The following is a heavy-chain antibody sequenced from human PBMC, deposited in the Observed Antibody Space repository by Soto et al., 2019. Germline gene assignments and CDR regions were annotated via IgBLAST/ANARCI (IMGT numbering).Heavy chain of an antibody. CDR2: IKSKTDGGTT. J-gene: IGHJ5*02. D-gene: IGHD1-26*01. Sequence: PGGSLRLSCAASGFTFSNAWMNWVCQAPGKGLEWVGRIKSKTDGGTTDYAAPVKGRFTISRDDSKNTLYLQMNSLKTEDTAVYYCTTSFRGVGATQHWFDPWGQGTLVTVSS. V-gene: IGHV3-15*07. CDR3: TTSFRGVGATQHWFDP. CDR1: GFTFSNAW.